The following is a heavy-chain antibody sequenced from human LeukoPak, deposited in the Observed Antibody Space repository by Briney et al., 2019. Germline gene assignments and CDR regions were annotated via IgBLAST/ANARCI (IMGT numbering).Heavy chain of an antibody. CDR3: AREPYDISGYGMDV. CDR2: IAYDGTNI. V-gene: IGHV3-30*03. CDR1: GFVFSSYG. Sequence: GGSLRLSCAASGFVFSSYGMHWVRQAPGKGLEWVATIAYDGTNIFYADSVRGRFTISRDNSKSALFLEMNSLRGEDTAVYYCAREPYDISGYGMDVWGQGTMVTVSS. D-gene: IGHD3-22*01. J-gene: IGHJ6*02.